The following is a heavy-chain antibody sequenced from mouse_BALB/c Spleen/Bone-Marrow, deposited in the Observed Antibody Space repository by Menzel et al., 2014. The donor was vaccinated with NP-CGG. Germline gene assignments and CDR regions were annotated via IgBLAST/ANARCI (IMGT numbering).Heavy chain of an antibody. Sequence: VQLQESGAELAKPGASVKMSCKASGHTFTSYWMHWVKQRPGQGLEWIGYINPSTGYTEYNQKFKDKATLTADKSSSTAYMQLSSLTSEDSAVYYCAREGYDPWFAYWGQGTLVTVSA. V-gene: IGHV1-7*01. CDR2: INPSTGYT. CDR3: AREGYDPWFAY. J-gene: IGHJ3*01. D-gene: IGHD2-14*01. CDR1: GHTFTSYW.